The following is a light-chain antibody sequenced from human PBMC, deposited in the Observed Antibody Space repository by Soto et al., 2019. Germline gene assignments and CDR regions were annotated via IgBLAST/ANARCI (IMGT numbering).Light chain of an antibody. CDR3: QQYNSYSRT. CDR1: PSISSW. V-gene: IGKV1-5*03. J-gene: IGKJ1*01. CDR2: KES. Sequence: DIQMTQSPSTLSASVGDRVTITCRASPSISSWLAWYQQKPGKAPKLLIYKESSLESGVPSRFSGSGSGAEFTLTISSLQPDDFATYYCQQYNSYSRTFGQGTKVDNK.